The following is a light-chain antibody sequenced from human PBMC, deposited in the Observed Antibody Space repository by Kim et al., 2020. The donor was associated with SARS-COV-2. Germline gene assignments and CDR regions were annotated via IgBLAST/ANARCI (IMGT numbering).Light chain of an antibody. CDR3: QQYNSYSYT. J-gene: IGKJ2*01. CDR1: QSISRW. V-gene: IGKV1-5*01. Sequence: SASVGDRVTIPCRASQSISRWLGWYQQKPGKAPKLLIYDASDLESGVPSRFSGDGFGTEFTLTINSLQPDDFATYYCQQYNSYSYTFGQGTKLEI. CDR2: DAS.